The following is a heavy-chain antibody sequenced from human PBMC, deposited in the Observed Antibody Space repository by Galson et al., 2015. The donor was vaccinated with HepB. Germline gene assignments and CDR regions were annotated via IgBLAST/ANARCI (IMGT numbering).Heavy chain of an antibody. Sequence: SVKVSCKASGYTFATSGISWVRQAPGQGLEWMGWISGYNDDPNYAQKFQGRITLTADTLTTTAFMELRSLRSDDTAIYFCARNTSDNNGFDIWGQGTLVTVTS. J-gene: IGHJ3*02. V-gene: IGHV1-18*01. CDR2: ISGYNDDP. D-gene: IGHD1/OR15-1a*01. CDR3: ARNTSDNNGFDI. CDR1: GYTFATSG.